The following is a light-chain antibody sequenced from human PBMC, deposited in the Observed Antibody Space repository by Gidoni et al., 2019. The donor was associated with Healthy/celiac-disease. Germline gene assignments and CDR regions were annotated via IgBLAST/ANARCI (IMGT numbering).Light chain of an antibody. Sequence: QSALTQPRSVSGSPGQSVTISCTGTSSDVGDYTYVSWYQHHPGEAPKLMIYDVSKRPSGVPDRFSGSKSGNTASLTISGLQAEDESDYFCCSYAGRYSWVCGGGTKLTVL. CDR3: CSYAGRYSWV. CDR1: SSDVGDYTY. CDR2: DVS. V-gene: IGLV2-11*01. J-gene: IGLJ3*02.